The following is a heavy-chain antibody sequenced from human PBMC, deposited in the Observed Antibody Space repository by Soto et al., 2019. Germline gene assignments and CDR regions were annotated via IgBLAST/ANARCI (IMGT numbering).Heavy chain of an antibody. Sequence: GGSLRLSCAASGFTFSSYGMHWVRQAPGKGLEWVAVISYDGSNKYYADSVKGRFTISRDNSKNTLYLQMNSLRAEDTAVYYCAKDNRAGVRYYGSGRPWGMDVWGQGTTVTVSS. CDR1: GFTFSSYG. CDR3: AKDNRAGVRYYGSGRPWGMDV. J-gene: IGHJ6*02. D-gene: IGHD3-10*01. CDR2: ISYDGSNK. V-gene: IGHV3-30*18.